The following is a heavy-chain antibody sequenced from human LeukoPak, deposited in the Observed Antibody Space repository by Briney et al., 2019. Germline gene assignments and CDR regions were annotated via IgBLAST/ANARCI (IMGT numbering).Heavy chain of an antibody. Sequence: ASVTVSCKASGYTFTIYYMHWVRQAPGQGLEWVGMINPSGGSTSYAQKFQGRVTMTRDTSTSTVYMELSSLRSEDTAVYYCARGSGIGIVGASTAYYYGMDVWGQGTTVTVSS. J-gene: IGHJ6*02. CDR1: GYTFTIYY. V-gene: IGHV1-46*01. D-gene: IGHD1-26*01. CDR2: INPSGGST. CDR3: ARGSGIGIVGASTAYYYGMDV.